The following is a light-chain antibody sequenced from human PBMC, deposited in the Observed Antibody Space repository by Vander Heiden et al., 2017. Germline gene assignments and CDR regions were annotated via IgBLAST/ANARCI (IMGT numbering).Light chain of an antibody. J-gene: IGKJ1*01. V-gene: IGKV4-1*01. Sequence: DIVMTQSPDSLAVSLGERATINCKSSQSVFYSSNNKNYLAWYQQKPGQPPKLLIYWASTRESGVPDRFSGSGSGTDFTLTISSLQAEDVAVYYCLQDSSTPWTFGQGTRVEIK. CDR2: WAS. CDR3: LQDSSTPWT. CDR1: QSVFYSSNNKNY.